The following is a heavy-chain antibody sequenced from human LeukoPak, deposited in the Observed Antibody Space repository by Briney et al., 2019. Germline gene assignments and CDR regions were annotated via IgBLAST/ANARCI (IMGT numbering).Heavy chain of an antibody. CDR3: AREVSGYYYGSGSYLYYFDY. J-gene: IGHJ4*02. CDR1: GDSISSGSYY. Sequence: SETLSLTCTVSGDSISSGSYYWSWIRQPAGKRLEWIGHIYTSGSTNYNPSLKSRVTLSVDTSKNQFSLKLTSVTAADTAVYYCAREVSGYYYGSGSYLYYFDYWGQGTLVTVSS. V-gene: IGHV4-61*09. D-gene: IGHD3-10*01. CDR2: IYTSGST.